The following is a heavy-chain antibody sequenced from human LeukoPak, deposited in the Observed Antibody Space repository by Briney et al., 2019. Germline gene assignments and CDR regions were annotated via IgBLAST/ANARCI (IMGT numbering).Heavy chain of an antibody. J-gene: IGHJ4*02. Sequence: GASVKVSRKASGGTFSSYAISWVRQAPGQGLEWMGRIIPILGIANYAQKFQGRVTITADKSTSTAYMELSSLRSEDTAVYYCALTVTTGGVDYWGQGTVLTVSS. CDR3: ALTVTTGGVDY. CDR1: GGTFSSYA. D-gene: IGHD4-17*01. CDR2: IIPILGIA. V-gene: IGHV1-69*04.